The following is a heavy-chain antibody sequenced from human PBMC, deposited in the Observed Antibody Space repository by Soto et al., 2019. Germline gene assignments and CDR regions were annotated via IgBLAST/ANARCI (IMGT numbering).Heavy chain of an antibody. D-gene: IGHD6-19*01. V-gene: IGHV3-23*01. Sequence: EVQLLESGGGLVQPGGSLRLSCAVSGFTFSGYAMSWVRQAPGKGLEWVSAISGSGGETYYADSVKGRFTISRDNSENTQYLQMDSLRAVSAAVYYLAYDTSYLLLWRQSSSGHQSFDYWGQGTLVTVSS. J-gene: IGHJ4*02. CDR2: ISGSGGET. CDR1: GFTFSGYA. CDR3: AYDTSYLLLWRQSSSGHQSFDY.